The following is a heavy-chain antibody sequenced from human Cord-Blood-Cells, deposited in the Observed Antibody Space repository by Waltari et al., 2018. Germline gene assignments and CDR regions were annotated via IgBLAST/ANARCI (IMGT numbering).Heavy chain of an antibody. V-gene: IGHV3-21*01. D-gene: IGHD4-17*01. CDR2: ISSSSSYI. Sequence: EVQLVESGGGLVKPGGSLRLSCAASGFTFSSYSMNWVRQAPGKGLEWVSSISSSSSYIYYADSVKGRFTISRDNAKNSRYLQMNSLRAEDTAVYYCARGGDYGDYPDYWGQGTLVTVSS. CDR3: ARGGDYGDYPDY. CDR1: GFTFSSYS. J-gene: IGHJ4*02.